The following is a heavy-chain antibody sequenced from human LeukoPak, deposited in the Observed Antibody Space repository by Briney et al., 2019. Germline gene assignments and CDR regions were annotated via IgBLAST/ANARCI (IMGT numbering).Heavy chain of an antibody. Sequence: SVKVSCKASGGTFSSYAISWVRQAPGQGLEWMGGIIPIFGTANYAQKFQGRVTITTDESTSTAYMELSSMRSEDTAVYYCARGLLMVTYLYFDYWGQGTLVTVSS. CDR1: GGTFSSYA. J-gene: IGHJ4*02. CDR3: ARGLLMVTYLYFDY. CDR2: IIPIFGTA. V-gene: IGHV1-69*05. D-gene: IGHD2-8*01.